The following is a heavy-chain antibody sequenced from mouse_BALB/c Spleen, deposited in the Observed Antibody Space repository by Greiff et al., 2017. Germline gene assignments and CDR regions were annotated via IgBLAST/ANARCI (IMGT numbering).Heavy chain of an antibody. D-gene: IGHD2-12*01. J-gene: IGHJ4*01. Sequence: VQLVESGPGLVAPSQSLSITCTVSGFSLTGYGVNWVRQPPGKGLEWLGMIWGDGSTDYNSALKSRLSISKDNSKSQVFFKMNSLQANDTAIYYCARTSYDGAMDYWGQGTSVTVSS. V-gene: IGHV2-6-7*01. CDR1: GFSLTGYG. CDR3: ARTSYDGAMDY. CDR2: IWGDGST.